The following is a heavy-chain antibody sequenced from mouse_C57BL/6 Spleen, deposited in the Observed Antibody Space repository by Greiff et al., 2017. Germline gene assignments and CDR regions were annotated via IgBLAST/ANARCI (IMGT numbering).Heavy chain of an antibody. V-gene: IGHV1-80*01. CDR3: ARDGGPSMDY. D-gene: IGHD2-3*01. J-gene: IGHJ4*01. Sequence: LVESGAELVKPGASVKISCKASGYAFSSYWMNWVKQRPGKGLEWIGQIYPGDGDTNYNGKFKGKATLTADKSSSTAYMQLSSLTSEDSAVYFCARDGGPSMDYGGQGTSVTVSS. CDR1: GYAFSSYW. CDR2: IYPGDGDT.